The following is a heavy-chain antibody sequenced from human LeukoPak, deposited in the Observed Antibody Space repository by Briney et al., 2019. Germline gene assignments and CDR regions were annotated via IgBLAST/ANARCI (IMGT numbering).Heavy chain of an antibody. Sequence: GGSLRLSCAASGFTFDDYAMHWVRQAPGKGLEWVSGISWNSGSIGYADSVKGRFTISRDNSKNTLYLQMNSLRAEDTAVYYCARVPFGEYYDSSGYYYEDYWGQGTLVTVSS. D-gene: IGHD3-22*01. J-gene: IGHJ4*02. V-gene: IGHV3-9*01. CDR1: GFTFDDYA. CDR3: ARVPFGEYYDSSGYYYEDY. CDR2: ISWNSGSI.